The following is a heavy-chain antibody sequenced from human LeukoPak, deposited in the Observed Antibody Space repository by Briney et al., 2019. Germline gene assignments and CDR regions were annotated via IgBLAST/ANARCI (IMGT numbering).Heavy chain of an antibody. J-gene: IGHJ6*03. Sequence: SETLSLTCTVSGGSISSYYWSWIRQPAGKGLEWIGRIYTSGSTNYNPSLKSRVTISVDTSKNQFSLKLSSVTAADTAVYYCARMLVQPSNRGYYMDVWGKGTTVTVSS. CDR1: GGSISSYY. D-gene: IGHD1-14*01. CDR3: ARMLVQPSNRGYYMDV. CDR2: IYTSGST. V-gene: IGHV4-4*07.